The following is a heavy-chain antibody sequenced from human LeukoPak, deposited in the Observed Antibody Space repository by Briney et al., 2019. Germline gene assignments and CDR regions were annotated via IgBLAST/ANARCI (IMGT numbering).Heavy chain of an antibody. CDR3: AAAYGSGSSDFDY. Sequence: ASVKVSCKASGYTFTGYHTHWVRQAPGQGLEWMGWINPNSGGTNYAQKFQGRVTMTRDTSISTAYMELSRLRSDDTAVYYCAAAYGSGSSDFDYWGQGTLVTVSS. CDR1: GYTFTGYH. V-gene: IGHV1-2*02. J-gene: IGHJ4*02. D-gene: IGHD3-10*01. CDR2: INPNSGGT.